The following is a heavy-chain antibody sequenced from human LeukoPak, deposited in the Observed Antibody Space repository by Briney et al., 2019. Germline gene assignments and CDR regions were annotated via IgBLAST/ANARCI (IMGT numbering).Heavy chain of an antibody. V-gene: IGHV3-30*18. CDR2: ISYDGSNK. D-gene: IGHD6-19*01. J-gene: IGHJ4*02. CDR1: GFTFSSSG. CDR3: AKDTRGIAVAGTSPFDY. Sequence: QPGRSLRLSCAASGFTFSSSGMHWVRQAPGKGLEWVAVISYDGSNKYYADSVKGRFTISRDNSKNTLYLQMNSLRAEDTAVYYCAKDTRGIAVAGTSPFDYWGQGTLVTVSS.